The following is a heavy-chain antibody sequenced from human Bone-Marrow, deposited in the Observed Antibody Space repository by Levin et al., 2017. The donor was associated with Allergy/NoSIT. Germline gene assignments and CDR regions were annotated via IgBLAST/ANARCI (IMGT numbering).Heavy chain of an antibody. CDR2: ISSSSDGI. CDR1: GFTFDDYA. CDR3: AREARYRYSDF. Sequence: GGSLRLSCAASGFTFDDYAMHWVRQAPGKGLEWVSGISSSSDGIGYADSMRGRFTISRDNAKNSLYLQMNSLRVEDTALYYCAREARYRYSDFWGQGTLVTVSS. D-gene: IGHD3-16*02. V-gene: IGHV3-9*01. J-gene: IGHJ4*02.